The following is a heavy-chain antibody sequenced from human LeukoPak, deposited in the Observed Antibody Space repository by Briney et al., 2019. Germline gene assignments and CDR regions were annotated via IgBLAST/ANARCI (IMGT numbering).Heavy chain of an antibody. CDR1: GGSFSGYY. CDR2: INHSGST. J-gene: IGHJ4*02. D-gene: IGHD1-26*01. Sequence: SETLSLTCAVYGGSFSGYYWSWIRQPPGKGLEWIGEINHSGSTNYNPSLKSRVTISVDTSKNQFSLKLSSVTAADTAVYYCARHSGMGGSYYYAGENYFDYWGQGTLVTVSS. V-gene: IGHV4-34*01. CDR3: ARHSGMGGSYYYAGENYFDY.